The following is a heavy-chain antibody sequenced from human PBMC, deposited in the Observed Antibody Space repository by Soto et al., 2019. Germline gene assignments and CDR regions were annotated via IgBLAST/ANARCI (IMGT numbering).Heavy chain of an antibody. CDR1: GFTFSSYA. J-gene: IGHJ4*02. Sequence: GGSLILSCSASGFTFSSYAMHWVRQAPGKGLEYVSAISSNGGSTYYADSVKGRFTISRGNSKNTLYLQMNSLRAEDTAVYHCAFGNLSYYFDYWGQGTPVTVSS. D-gene: IGHD3-16*01. V-gene: IGHV3-64*04. CDR3: AFGNLSYYFDY. CDR2: ISSNGGST.